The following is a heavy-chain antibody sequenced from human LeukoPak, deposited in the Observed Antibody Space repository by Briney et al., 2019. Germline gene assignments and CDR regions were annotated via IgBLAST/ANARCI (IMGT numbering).Heavy chain of an antibody. CDR2: IYYSGST. CDR3: ARHHRSGWFDY. D-gene: IGHD6-19*01. J-gene: IGHJ4*02. CDR1: GGSISSYY. Sequence: SETLSLTCTVSGGSISSYYWSWIRQPPGKGLEWIGYIYYSGSTNYNPSLKSRVTISVDTSKNQFPLKLSSVTAADTAAYYCARHHRSGWFDYWGQGTLVTVSS. V-gene: IGHV4-59*08.